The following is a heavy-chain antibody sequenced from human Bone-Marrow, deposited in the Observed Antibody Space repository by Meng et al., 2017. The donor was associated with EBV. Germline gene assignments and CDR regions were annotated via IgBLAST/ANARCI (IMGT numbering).Heavy chain of an antibody. CDR2: IYYSGST. V-gene: IGHV4-61*01. CDR3: ARGSIVGVNWFDP. D-gene: IGHD2-21*01. J-gene: IGHJ5*02. Sequence: QVHLTEPAPGLVRPSATLSLTCIVYGGSSSSSSYYWRWIRQPPGKGLEWIGYIYYSGSTNYNPSLKSRVTISVDTSKNQFSLKLSSVTAADTAVYYCARGSIVGVNWFDPWGQGTLVTVSS. CDR1: GGSSSSSSYY.